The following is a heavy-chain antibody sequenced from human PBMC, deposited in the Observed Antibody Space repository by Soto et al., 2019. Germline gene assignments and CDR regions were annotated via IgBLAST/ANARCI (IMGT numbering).Heavy chain of an antibody. Sequence: GGSLRLSCAASGFTFSDFYMAWIRQAPVKGLEWVSYISGGGGTIYYPDSVKGRFTISRDNAKNSLYLQMNSLRDEDTAIYYCARRSGPSFAFDIWGQGTMVTVSS. D-gene: IGHD1-1*01. V-gene: IGHV3-11*01. CDR2: ISGGGGTI. J-gene: IGHJ3*02. CDR3: ARRSGPSFAFDI. CDR1: GFTFSDFY.